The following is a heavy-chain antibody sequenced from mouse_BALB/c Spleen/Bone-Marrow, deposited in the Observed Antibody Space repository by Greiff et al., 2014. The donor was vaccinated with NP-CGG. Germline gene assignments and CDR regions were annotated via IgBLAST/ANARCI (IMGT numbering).Heavy chain of an antibody. CDR3: VRPHYYGSSYRYAMDY. V-gene: IGHV10-1*02. D-gene: IGHD1-1*01. J-gene: IGHJ4*01. CDR1: GFTFNTYA. Sequence: EVKLVESGGGLAQPKGSLKLSCAASGFTFNTYAMNWVRQAPGKGLEWVARIRSKSNNYATYYADSVKDRFTISRDDSQSMLYLQMNNLKTEDTAMYYCVRPHYYGSSYRYAMDYWGQGTSVTVAS. CDR2: IRSKSNNYAT.